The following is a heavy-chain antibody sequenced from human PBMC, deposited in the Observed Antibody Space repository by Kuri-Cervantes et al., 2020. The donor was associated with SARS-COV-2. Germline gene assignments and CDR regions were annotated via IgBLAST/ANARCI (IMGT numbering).Heavy chain of an antibody. V-gene: IGHV1-69*13. D-gene: IGHD3-3*01. CDR3: ARGDFLEWLLSGYYYYYMDV. CDR1: GGTFSSYA. Sequence: SVKVSCKASGGTFSSYAISWVRQAPGQGLEWMGGIIPIFGTANYAQKFQGRVTITADESTSTAYMELSSLRSEDTAMYYCARGDFLEWLLSGYYYYYMDVWGKGTTVTVSS. CDR2: IIPIFGTA. J-gene: IGHJ6*03.